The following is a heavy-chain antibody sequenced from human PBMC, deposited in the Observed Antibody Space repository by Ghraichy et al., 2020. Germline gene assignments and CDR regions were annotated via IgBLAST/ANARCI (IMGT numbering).Heavy chain of an antibody. J-gene: IGHJ6*02. V-gene: IGHV3-53*01. CDR3: AKSVARRNWNEDYYYYGMDV. Sequence: GESLNISCAASGFTVSSNYMSWVRQAPGKGLEWVSVIYSGDSTYYADSVKGRFTISRDNSKNTMYLQMNSLRAEDTAVYYCAKSVARRNWNEDYYYYGMDVWGQGTTVTVSS. D-gene: IGHD1-1*01. CDR1: GFTVSSNY. CDR2: IYSGDST.